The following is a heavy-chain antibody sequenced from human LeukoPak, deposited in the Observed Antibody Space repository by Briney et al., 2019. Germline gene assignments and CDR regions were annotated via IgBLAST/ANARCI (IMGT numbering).Heavy chain of an antibody. CDR3: AKGFRMTTVTTVDY. Sequence: GRSLRLSCAASGFTFSSYGMHWVRQAPGKGLEWVAVIWYDGSNKYYADSVKGRFTLSRDNSKNTLYLQMNSLRAEDTAVYYCAKGFRMTTVTTVDYWGQGTLVTVSS. D-gene: IGHD4-11*01. V-gene: IGHV3-33*06. J-gene: IGHJ4*02. CDR2: IWYDGSNK. CDR1: GFTFSSYG.